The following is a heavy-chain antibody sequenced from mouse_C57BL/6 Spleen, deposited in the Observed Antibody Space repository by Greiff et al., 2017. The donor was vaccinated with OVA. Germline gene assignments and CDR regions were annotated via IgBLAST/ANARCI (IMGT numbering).Heavy chain of an antibody. D-gene: IGHD2-3*01. CDR1: GYTFTDYN. CDR2: INPNNGGT. CDR3: ARYDGYYHYAMDY. J-gene: IGHJ4*01. Sequence: EVKLQESGPELVKPGASVKMSCKASGYTFTDYNMHWVKQSHGKSLEWIGYINPNNGGTSYNQKFKGKATLTVNKSSSTAYMELRSLTSEDSAVYYCARYDGYYHYAMDYWGQGTSVTVSS. V-gene: IGHV1-22*01.